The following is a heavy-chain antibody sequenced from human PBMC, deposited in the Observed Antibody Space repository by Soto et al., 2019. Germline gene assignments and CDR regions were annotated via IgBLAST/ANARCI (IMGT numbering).Heavy chain of an antibody. CDR3: TTDWSLSLWFGEVPTGGY. J-gene: IGHJ4*02. CDR1: AITFSKAW. V-gene: IGHV3-15*01. D-gene: IGHD3-10*01. Sequence: PGGSLRLSCVASAITFSKAWMSWVRQAPGKGLEWVGRIKSRSDGGTTDYAAPVKGRFSISRDDSKNTTYLQMKSLKIEDTAVYYCTTDWSLSLWFGEVPTGGYWGQGTLVTVSS. CDR2: IKSRSDGGTT.